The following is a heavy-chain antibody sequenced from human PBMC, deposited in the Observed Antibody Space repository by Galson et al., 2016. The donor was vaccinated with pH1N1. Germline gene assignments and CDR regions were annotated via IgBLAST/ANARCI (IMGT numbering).Heavy chain of an antibody. V-gene: IGHV3-30*02. J-gene: IGHJ4*02. CDR3: AKGTIRGYSYGFDY. Sequence: SLRLSCATSGFPFSHFGMHWVRQGPGKGLEWVAFMRFDGSNVFYGDSVKGRFTISRDNSKNTLYLQMNSLRAEDTAVYYCAKGTIRGYSYGFDYWGQGTLVTVSS. D-gene: IGHD5-18*01. CDR2: MRFDGSNV. CDR1: GFPFSHFG.